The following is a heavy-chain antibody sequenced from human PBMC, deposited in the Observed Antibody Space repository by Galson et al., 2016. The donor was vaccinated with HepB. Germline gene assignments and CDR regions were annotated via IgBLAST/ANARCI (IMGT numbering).Heavy chain of an antibody. CDR2: IYSGGST. CDR1: GFIVSNNY. CDR3: AGRHSQWPH. D-gene: IGHD6-19*01. V-gene: IGHV3-53*01. J-gene: IGHJ4*02. Sequence: SLRLSCAVSGFIVSNNYMIWVRQAPGKGLEWVSLIYSGGSTSYADSVKGRFTISRDSSQNTLYLQMHSLRAEDTAVYYCAGRHSQWPHWGQGTLVTVSS.